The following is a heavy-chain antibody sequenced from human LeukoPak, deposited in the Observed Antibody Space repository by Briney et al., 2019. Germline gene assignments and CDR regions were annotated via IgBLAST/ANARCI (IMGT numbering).Heavy chain of an antibody. J-gene: IGHJ4*02. CDR1: GFTFSGYA. CDR3: AKNPPRIRYFDWPKDY. V-gene: IGHV3-23*01. CDR2: ISGSGGST. Sequence: GGSLRLSCAASGFTFSGYAMSWVRQAPGKGLEWVSAISGSGGSTYYADSVKGRFTISRDNSKNTLYLQMNSPRAEDTAVYYCAKNPPRIRYFDWPKDYWGQGTLVTVSS. D-gene: IGHD3-9*01.